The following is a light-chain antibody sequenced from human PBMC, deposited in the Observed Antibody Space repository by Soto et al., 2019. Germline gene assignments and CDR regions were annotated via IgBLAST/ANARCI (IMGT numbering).Light chain of an antibody. Sequence: DIQMTQSPSSLSASVGDRVTITCRASQSINKYLNWYQQKPGKAPKLLIYAASSLQSGVPSRFSGGGSGTDFTLTISSRQPEDFATYYCQQSHAAGTFGQVTKVESK. CDR1: QSINKY. V-gene: IGKV1-39*01. CDR3: QQSHAAGT. J-gene: IGKJ1*01. CDR2: AAS.